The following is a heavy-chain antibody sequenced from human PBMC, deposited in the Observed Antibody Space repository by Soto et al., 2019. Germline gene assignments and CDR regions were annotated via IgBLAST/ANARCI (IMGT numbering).Heavy chain of an antibody. D-gene: IGHD4-17*01. CDR2: INHSGST. Sequence: SETLSLTCAVYGGSFSGYYWSWIRQPPGKGLEWIGEINHSGSTNYNPSLKSRVTISVDTSKNQFSLKLSSVTAADTAVYYCARGTRGHFATVNHYYYYYYMDVWGKGTTVTVSS. CDR1: GGSFSGYY. CDR3: ARGTRGHFATVNHYYYYYYMDV. J-gene: IGHJ6*03. V-gene: IGHV4-34*01.